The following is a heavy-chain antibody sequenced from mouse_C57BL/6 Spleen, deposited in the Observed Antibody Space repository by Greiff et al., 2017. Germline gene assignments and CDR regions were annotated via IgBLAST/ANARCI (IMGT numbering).Heavy chain of an antibody. CDR1: GYTFTEYT. CDR2: FYPGSGSI. V-gene: IGHV1-62-2*01. J-gene: IGHJ4*01. D-gene: IGHD1-1*01. Sequence: VQLQQSGAELVKPGASVKLSCKASGYTFTEYTIHWVKQRSGQGLEWIGWFYPGSGSIKYNEKFKDKDTLTADKSSSTVYMELSRLTSEDSAVYFCARHEGKAYYYGSSGYAMDYWGQGTSVTVSS. CDR3: ARHEGKAYYYGSSGYAMDY.